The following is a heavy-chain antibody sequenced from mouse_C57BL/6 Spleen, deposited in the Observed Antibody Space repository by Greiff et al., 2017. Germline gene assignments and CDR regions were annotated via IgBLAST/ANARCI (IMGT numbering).Heavy chain of an antibody. CDR3: ARGDSLREDY. V-gene: IGHV1-59*01. Sequence: QVQLQQPGAELVRPGTSVKLSCKASGYTFTSYWMHWVKQRPGQGLEWIGVIDPSDSYTNYNQKFKGKATLTVDTSSSTAYMQLSSLTSEDSAVYYCARGDSLREDYWGQGTTLTVSS. D-gene: IGHD6-5*01. CDR1: GYTFTSYW. CDR2: IDPSDSYT. J-gene: IGHJ2*01.